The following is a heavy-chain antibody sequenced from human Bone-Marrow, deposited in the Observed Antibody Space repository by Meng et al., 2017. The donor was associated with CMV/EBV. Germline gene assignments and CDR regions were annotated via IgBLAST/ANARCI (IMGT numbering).Heavy chain of an antibody. CDR2: INHSGST. D-gene: IGHD4-11*01. V-gene: IGHV4-34*01. J-gene: IGHJ4*02. Sequence: SEPLSLTCAVYGGSFSGYYWSWIRQPPGKGLEWIGEINHSGSTNYNPSLKSRVTISVDTSKNQFSLKLSSVTAADTAVYYCARHTTVWNSGYFDYWGQGTLVTVSS. CDR1: GGSFSGYY. CDR3: ARHTTVWNSGYFDY.